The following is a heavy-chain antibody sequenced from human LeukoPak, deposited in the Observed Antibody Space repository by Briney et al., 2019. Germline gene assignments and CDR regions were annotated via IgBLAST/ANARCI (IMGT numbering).Heavy chain of an antibody. V-gene: IGHV3-11*01. CDR1: GFTFSDYY. Sequence: GGSLRPSCAASGFTFSDYYMSWIRQAPGKGLEWVSYISSSGSTKYSADSVKGRFTISRDNARNSLFLQMKSLRAEDTAVYYCARTRKNYYDSSGLFDYWGQGTLVTVSS. J-gene: IGHJ4*02. CDR3: ARTRKNYYDSSGLFDY. CDR2: ISSSGSTK. D-gene: IGHD3-22*01.